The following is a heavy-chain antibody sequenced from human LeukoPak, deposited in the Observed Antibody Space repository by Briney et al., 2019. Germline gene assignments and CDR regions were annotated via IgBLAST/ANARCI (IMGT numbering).Heavy chain of an antibody. D-gene: IGHD4-23*01. CDR3: ARDKSSRLGWLPGEDAFDI. J-gene: IGHJ3*02. CDR1: GGTFSSYA. V-gene: IGHV1-69*05. CDR2: IIPIFGTA. Sequence: ASVKVSCKASGGTFSSYAISWVRQAPGQGLEWMGGIIPIFGTANYAQKFQGRVTITTDESTSTAYMELSSLRSEDTAVYYCARDKSSRLGWLPGEDAFDIWGQGTMVTVSS.